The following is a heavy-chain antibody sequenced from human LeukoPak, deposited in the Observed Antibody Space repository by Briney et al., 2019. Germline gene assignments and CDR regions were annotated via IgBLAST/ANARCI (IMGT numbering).Heavy chain of an antibody. CDR3: ASFIEYTSSDAFDI. CDR2: IYYSGST. J-gene: IGHJ3*02. V-gene: IGHV4-59*08. CDR1: GGSISSYY. D-gene: IGHD6-6*01. Sequence: PSETLSLTCTVSGGSISSYYWSWIRQPPGKGLEWIGYIYYSGSTNYNPSLKSRVTMSVDTSKNQFSLKLSSVSAADTAVYYCASFIEYTSSDAFDIWGQGTMVTVSS.